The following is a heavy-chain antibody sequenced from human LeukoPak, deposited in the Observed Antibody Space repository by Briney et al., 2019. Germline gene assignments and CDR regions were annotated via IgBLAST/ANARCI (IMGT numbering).Heavy chain of an antibody. J-gene: IGHJ5*02. Sequence: SETLSLTCAVYGGSFSGYYWSWIRQPPGKGLEWIGYIYYSGSTNYNPSLKSRVTISVDTSKNQFSLKLSSVTAADTAVYYCARIAYYYDSSGYFFPAWFDPWGQGTLVTVSS. D-gene: IGHD3-22*01. CDR1: GGSFSGYY. CDR3: ARIAYYYDSSGYFFPAWFDP. V-gene: IGHV4-59*01. CDR2: IYYSGST.